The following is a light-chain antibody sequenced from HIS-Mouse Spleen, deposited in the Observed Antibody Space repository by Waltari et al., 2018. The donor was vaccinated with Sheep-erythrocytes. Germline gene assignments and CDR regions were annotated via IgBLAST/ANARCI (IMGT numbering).Light chain of an antibody. CDR2: DVS. CDR1: SSTVGCSTY. Sequence: QSALTQPRSVAGSPGQSVTISCTGTSSTVGCSTYVSRYQQHPGKAPKLMIYDVSKRPSGVPDRFSGSKSGNTASLTISGLQAEDEADYYCCSYAGSYNHVFATGTKVTVL. CDR3: CSYAGSYNHV. V-gene: IGLV2-11*01. J-gene: IGLJ1*01.